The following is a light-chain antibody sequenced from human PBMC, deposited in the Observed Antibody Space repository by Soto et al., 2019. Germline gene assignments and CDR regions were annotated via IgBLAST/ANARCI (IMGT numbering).Light chain of an antibody. CDR2: GAS. CDR3: QQYNNWPMYT. Sequence: EIVMTQSPATLSVSPGERATLSCRASQSVSSNLAGYQQKPGQAPRLLIYGASTRATGIPARFSGSGSGTEFTLTISSRQSEDFAVYYCQQYNNWPMYTFGQGTKVEIK. V-gene: IGKV3-15*01. CDR1: QSVSSN. J-gene: IGKJ2*01.